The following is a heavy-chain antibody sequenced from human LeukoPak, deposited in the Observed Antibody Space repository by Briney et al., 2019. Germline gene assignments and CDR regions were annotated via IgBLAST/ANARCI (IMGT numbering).Heavy chain of an antibody. CDR3: ARGGFGDYYYYYMDV. CDR2: IYYSGST. J-gene: IGHJ6*03. D-gene: IGHD3-3*01. CDR1: GYSISSGYY. V-gene: IGHV4-61*01. Sequence: SETLSLTCTVSGYSISSGYYWGWIRQPPGKGLEWIGYIYYSGSTNYNPSLKSRVTISVDTSKNQFSLKLSSVPAADTAVYYCARGGFGDYYYYYMDVWGKGTTVTISS.